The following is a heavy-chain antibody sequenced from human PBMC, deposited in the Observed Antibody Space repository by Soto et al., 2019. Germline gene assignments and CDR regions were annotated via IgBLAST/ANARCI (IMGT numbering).Heavy chain of an antibody. Sequence: QVPLVESGGGVVQPGRSLRLSCAASGFTFSSYGMHWVRQAPGKGLEWVAVISYDGSNKYYADSVKGRFTISRDNSKNTLYLQMNSLRAEDTAVYYCAKAGGDCYHSQFDYWGQGTLVTVSS. V-gene: IGHV3-30*18. CDR3: AKAGGDCYHSQFDY. D-gene: IGHD2-21*02. CDR2: ISYDGSNK. J-gene: IGHJ4*02. CDR1: GFTFSSYG.